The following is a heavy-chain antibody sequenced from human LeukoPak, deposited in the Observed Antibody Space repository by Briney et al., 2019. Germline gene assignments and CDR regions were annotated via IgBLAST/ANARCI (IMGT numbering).Heavy chain of an antibody. CDR3: ARDNSVEDTAWWFDP. CDR2: MNPNSGNT. D-gene: IGHD4-23*01. Sequence: ASVKVSCKASGYTFTSYDINWVRQATGQGLEWMGWMNPNSGNTGYAQKFQGGVTMTRNTSISTAYMELSSLRSEDTAVYYCARDNSVEDTAWWFDPWGQGTLVTVSS. CDR1: GYTFTSYD. V-gene: IGHV1-8*01. J-gene: IGHJ5*02.